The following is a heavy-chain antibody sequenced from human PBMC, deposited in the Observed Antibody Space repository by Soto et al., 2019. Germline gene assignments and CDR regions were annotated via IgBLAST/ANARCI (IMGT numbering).Heavy chain of an antibody. Sequence: SETLSLTCTVSGGSIGSGDYYWSWIRQPPGKGLEWIGYIYYSGSTYYNPSLKSRVTISVDTSKNQFSLKLSSVTAADTAVYYCSREAPNYNLFDPCGQGTPVIVSS. D-gene: IGHD3-10*01. J-gene: IGHJ5*02. CDR1: GGSIGSGDYY. CDR2: IYYSGST. V-gene: IGHV4-30-4*01. CDR3: SREAPNYNLFDP.